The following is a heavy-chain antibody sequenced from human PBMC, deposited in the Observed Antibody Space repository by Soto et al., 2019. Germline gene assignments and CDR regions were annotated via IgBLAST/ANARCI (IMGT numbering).Heavy chain of an antibody. V-gene: IGHV4-39*01. CDR1: GGSISSSSYY. Sequence: QLQLQESGPGLVKPSETLSLTCTVSGGSISSSSYYWGWIRQPPGKGLEWIGSIYYSGSTYYNPSLKSRVTISVDTSKNQFSLKLSSVTAADTAVYYCARLQGYCSGGSCYYPYYYYMDVWGKGTTVTVSS. CDR3: ARLQGYCSGGSCYYPYYYYMDV. D-gene: IGHD2-15*01. CDR2: IYYSGST. J-gene: IGHJ6*03.